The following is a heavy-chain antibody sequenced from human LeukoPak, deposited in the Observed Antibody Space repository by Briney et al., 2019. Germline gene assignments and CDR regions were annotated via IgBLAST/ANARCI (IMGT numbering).Heavy chain of an antibody. J-gene: IGHJ4*02. D-gene: IGHD6-19*01. CDR3: ATLTSSVVEDY. Sequence: ASVKVSCKASGYTFNGYYMHWVRPAPGQGHWWMGWINPNSGGTNYAQNFQGRVTMTRDTSISTAYMELSSLISDDTAVYYCATLTSSVVEDYWGQGTLVTVSS. CDR2: INPNSGGT. V-gene: IGHV1-2*02. CDR1: GYTFNGYY.